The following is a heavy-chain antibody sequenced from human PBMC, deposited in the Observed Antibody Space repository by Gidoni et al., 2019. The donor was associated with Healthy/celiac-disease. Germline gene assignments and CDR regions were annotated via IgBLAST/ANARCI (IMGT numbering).Heavy chain of an antibody. J-gene: IGHJ6*02. Sequence: QVQLVQSGAAVKTPGASVKVSCTVSGSPLTELSMHRVRPAPGKGLECMGGWDPEGWETNGAQKVQGRITMTEGTYTDTAYMELSSLRSENTAVYDWATGGPVTIPLTQGKYYDDGMDVWGQGTTVTVSS. D-gene: IGHD4-17*01. V-gene: IGHV1-24*01. CDR3: ATGGPVTIPLTQGKYYDDGMDV. CDR2: WDPEGWET. CDR1: GSPLTELS.